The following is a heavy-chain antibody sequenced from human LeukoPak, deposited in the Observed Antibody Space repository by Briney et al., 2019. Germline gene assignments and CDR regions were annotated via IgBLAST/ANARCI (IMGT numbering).Heavy chain of an antibody. J-gene: IGHJ5*02. CDR1: GGSISSGGYY. V-gene: IGHV4-30-2*01. CDR3: ARHSWYGGWFDP. D-gene: IGHD6-13*01. CDR2: IYHSGST. Sequence: SETLSLTCTVSGGSISSGGYYWSWIRQPPGKGLEWIGYIYHSGSTYYNPSLKGRVTISVDRSKNQFSLKLSSVTAADTAVYYCARHSWYGGWFDPWGQGTLVTVSS.